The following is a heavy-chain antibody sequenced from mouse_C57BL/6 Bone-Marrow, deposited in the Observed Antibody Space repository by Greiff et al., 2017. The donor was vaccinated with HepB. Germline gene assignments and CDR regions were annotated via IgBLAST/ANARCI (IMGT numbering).Heavy chain of an antibody. Sequence: EVKLVESGPGLAKPSQTLSLTCSVTGYSITSDYWNWIRKFPGNKLEYMGYISYSGSTYYNPSLNSRISITRDTSKNQYYLQLNSVTTEDTATYYFARGLDYKGYWFAYWGQGTLVTVSA. J-gene: IGHJ3*01. CDR3: ARGLDYKGYWFAY. V-gene: IGHV3-8*01. D-gene: IGHD2-12*01. CDR2: ISYSGST. CDR1: GYSITSDY.